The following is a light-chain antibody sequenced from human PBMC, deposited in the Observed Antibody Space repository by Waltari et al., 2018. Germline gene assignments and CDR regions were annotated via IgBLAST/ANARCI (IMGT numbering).Light chain of an antibody. CDR1: SSDVGTYKY. CDR3: SSYTSSTTLLV. CDR2: VFS. Sequence: QSALTQPASVSGSPGQSITIPCSGTSSDVGTYKYVSWYQRHQGKAPKLFIYVFSHRPSRVSNRFSGAKSDNTASLTVSGLQAEDGADYYFSSYTSSTTLLVFGTGTKVTVL. J-gene: IGLJ1*01. V-gene: IGLV2-14*01.